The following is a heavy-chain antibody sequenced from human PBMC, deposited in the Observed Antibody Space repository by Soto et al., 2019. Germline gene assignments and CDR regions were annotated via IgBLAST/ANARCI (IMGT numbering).Heavy chain of an antibody. V-gene: IGHV4-31*03. Sequence: SVTLSLTCTLSRSSLSSGGYYWSWIRQHPGKALEWIGYIYYSGSTYYNPSLKSRVTISVDTSKNQFSLRLSSVTAADTAVYYCARENRGWFGPCGQGTRVTV. CDR3: ARENRGWFGP. CDR2: IYYSGST. CDR1: RSSLSSGGYY. J-gene: IGHJ5*02.